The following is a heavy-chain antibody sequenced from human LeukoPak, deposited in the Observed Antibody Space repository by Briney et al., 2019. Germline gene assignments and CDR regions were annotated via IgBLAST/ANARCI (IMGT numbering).Heavy chain of an antibody. V-gene: IGHV3-7*01. CDR3: ARQSRAAIDY. D-gene: IGHD2-15*01. CDR2: IKQDGSEK. Sequence: GGSLRLSCVASGFTFSSRDWMTWVRQAPGKGLEWVANIKQDGSEKNYVDSVKGRFTISRDNARNSLSLQMSSLRAEDTAVYYCARQSRAAIDYWGQGTLVTVSS. J-gene: IGHJ4*02. CDR1: GFTFSSRDW.